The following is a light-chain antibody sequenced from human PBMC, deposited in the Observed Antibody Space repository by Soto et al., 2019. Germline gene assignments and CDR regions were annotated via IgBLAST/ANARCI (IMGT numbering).Light chain of an antibody. Sequence: EIVMTQSPAALSVSPGERATLSCRASQRISSNLAWFQQKPGQAPRLLIYGASTRATGIPARFSGSGSGTEFTLTISSLQSEDFAVYYCQQYNNWLALTSGGGTKVEIK. CDR3: QQYNNWLALT. CDR1: QRISSN. CDR2: GAS. V-gene: IGKV3-15*01. J-gene: IGKJ4*01.